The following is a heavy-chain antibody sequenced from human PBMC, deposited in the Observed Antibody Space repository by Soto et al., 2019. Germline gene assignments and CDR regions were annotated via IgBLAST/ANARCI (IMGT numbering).Heavy chain of an antibody. V-gene: IGHV4-34*01. CDR2: INHSGST. J-gene: IGHJ6*02. D-gene: IGHD5-12*01. CDR1: GGSFSCYY. Sequence: SETLSLTCAVYGGSFSCYYWSWIRQPPGKGLEWIGEINHSGSTNYNPSLKSRVTISVDTSKNQFSLKLSSVTAADTAVYYCARGERGYSGYDKHYGMDVWGQGTTVTVSS. CDR3: ARGERGYSGYDKHYGMDV.